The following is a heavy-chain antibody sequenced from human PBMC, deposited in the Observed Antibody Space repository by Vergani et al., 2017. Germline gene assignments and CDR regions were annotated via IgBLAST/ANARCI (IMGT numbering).Heavy chain of an antibody. J-gene: IGHJ5*02. D-gene: IGHD6-13*01. CDR3: AGETHSWQRADR. CDR2: LSTTGDA. V-gene: IGHV4-4*09. CDR1: GVSVTDYN. Sequence: QAQLQESGPGLVKPSETLSLTCHVFGVSVTDYNCNWIRQAPRKGLEWIGSLSTTGDATHASHNPSLKSRVSISVDTSKSQFSLRLTSVTAADSAIYYCAGETHSWQRADRWGEGRLVSVSS.